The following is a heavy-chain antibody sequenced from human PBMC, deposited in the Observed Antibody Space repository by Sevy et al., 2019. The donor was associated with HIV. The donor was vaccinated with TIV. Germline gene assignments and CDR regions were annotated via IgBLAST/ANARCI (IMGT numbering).Heavy chain of an antibody. Sequence: GGSLRLYCAASGFAFSSYPMNWVRQAPGKGLEWVSVISGSGDTDYADSVKDRFTISRDNSKNMLYLQMNSLRAEDTAVYYCARNRVMDLWGQGTLVTVSS. CDR3: ARNRVMDL. CDR2: ISGSGDT. J-gene: IGHJ5*02. V-gene: IGHV3-23*01. CDR1: GFAFSSYP.